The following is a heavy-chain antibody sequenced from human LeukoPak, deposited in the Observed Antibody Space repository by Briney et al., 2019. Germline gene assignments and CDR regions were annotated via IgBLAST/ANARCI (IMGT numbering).Heavy chain of an antibody. J-gene: IGHJ4*02. D-gene: IGHD3-9*01. CDR3: ARDWLSYDILTGGFDY. CDR2: IIPIFGTA. V-gene: IGHV1-69*13. Sequence: SLKVSCKASGYSFTGYYIHWVRQAPGQGLEWMGGIIPIFGTANYAQKFQGRVTITADESTSTAYMELSSLRSEDTAVYYCARDWLSYDILTGGFDYWGQGTLVTVSS. CDR1: GYSFTGYY.